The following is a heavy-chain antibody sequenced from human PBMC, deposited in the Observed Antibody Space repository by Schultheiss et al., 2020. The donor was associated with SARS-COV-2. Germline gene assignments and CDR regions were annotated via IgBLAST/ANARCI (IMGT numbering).Heavy chain of an antibody. CDR1: GGSISSGGYY. CDR2: IYYSGST. CDR3: ARVQLAADPRDNWFDP. D-gene: IGHD6-13*01. J-gene: IGHJ5*02. V-gene: IGHV4-31*03. Sequence: TQTLSLTCTVSGGSISSGGYYWSWIRQHPGKGLEWIGYIYYSGSTYYNPSLKSRVTMSVDTSKNQFSLKLSSVTAADTAVYYCARVQLAADPRDNWFDPWGQGTLVTVSS.